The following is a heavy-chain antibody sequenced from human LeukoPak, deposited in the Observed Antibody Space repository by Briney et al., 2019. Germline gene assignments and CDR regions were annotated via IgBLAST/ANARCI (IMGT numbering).Heavy chain of an antibody. D-gene: IGHD6-19*01. V-gene: IGHV3-7*01. CDR1: GFTFNNYW. J-gene: IGHJ4*02. CDR3: ARPYDVGWSGLEH. CDR2: IKPEGSAQ. Sequence: PGGSLRLSCAASGFTFNNYWMTWVRQAPGKGLEWVANIKPEGSAQYYADSVRGRFTISRDNAKNSVFLHMNSLRAEDTAVYHCARPYDVGWSGLEHWGRGTLVTVSS.